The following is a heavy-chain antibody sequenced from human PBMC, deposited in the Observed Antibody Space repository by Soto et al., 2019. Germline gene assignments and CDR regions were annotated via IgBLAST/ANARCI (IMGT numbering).Heavy chain of an antibody. D-gene: IGHD3-3*01. CDR3: TSGQVLRFLEWPDYYYGMDV. Sequence: GESLRPSCPASGFTFSNAWTNWVRQAPKKGRGWDGRIKSKTEGGATDNAAPETDRFTISRDDSKNTLYLQMNSLKTEDTAVYYCTSGQVLRFLEWPDYYYGMDVWGQGTTVTVSS. CDR2: IKSKTEGGAT. V-gene: IGHV3-15*07. J-gene: IGHJ6*02. CDR1: GFTFSNAW.